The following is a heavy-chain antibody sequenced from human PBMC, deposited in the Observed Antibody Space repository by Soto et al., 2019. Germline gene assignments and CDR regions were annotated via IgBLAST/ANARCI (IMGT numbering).Heavy chain of an antibody. V-gene: IGHV4-59*01. D-gene: IGHD2-21*02. CDR2: IYYRGSP. CDR3: ARHCDGDCYSPHLFDP. J-gene: IGHJ5*02. CDR1: GGSISSYY. Sequence: SETLSLTCTVSGGSISSYYWSWIRQPPGKGQEWIGYIYYRGSPNYFPFRNSRVTISVDTSNNQYSLNLISVTAADTAVYYCARHCDGDCYSPHLFDPWGQGTLVTVSS.